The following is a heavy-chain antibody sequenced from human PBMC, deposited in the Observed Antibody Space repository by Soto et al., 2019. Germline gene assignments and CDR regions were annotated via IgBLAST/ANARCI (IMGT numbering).Heavy chain of an antibody. J-gene: IGHJ4*02. CDR2: IYHGGST. D-gene: IGHD5-18*01. V-gene: IGHV4-4*02. CDR1: GGSISSSNW. Sequence: SETLSLTCAVSGGSISSSNWWSWVRQPPGKGLEWIGDIYHGGSTNYNPSLKSRVTISIDKSKNQFSLTLISVTAADTAVYYCARDDGYSYGSDYWGQGTLVTVSS. CDR3: ARDDGYSYGSDY.